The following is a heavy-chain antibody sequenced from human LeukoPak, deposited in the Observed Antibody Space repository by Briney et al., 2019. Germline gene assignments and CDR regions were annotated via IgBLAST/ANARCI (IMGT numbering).Heavy chain of an antibody. CDR1: GSVSSDGYF. CDR3: ARLRGSRNY. Sequence: SETLSLTCTGGSVSSDGYFWSWLRQHPGKGLEWIGYIYYNGNTYYNPSLKSRVTISVDTSKKEFSLKLTSVTAADTALYYCARLRGSRNYWGQGALVTVSS. D-gene: IGHD3-10*01. CDR2: IYYNGNT. J-gene: IGHJ4*02. V-gene: IGHV4-31*03.